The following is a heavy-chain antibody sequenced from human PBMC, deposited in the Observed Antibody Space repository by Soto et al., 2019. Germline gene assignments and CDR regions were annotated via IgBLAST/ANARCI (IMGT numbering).Heavy chain of an antibody. J-gene: IGHJ4*02. CDR1: GYTFTGYY. V-gene: IGHV1-2*02. CDR3: ARAAREYSYGTYFDY. CDR2: INPNSGGT. Sequence: QVQLVQSGAEVKKPGASVKVSCKASGYTFTGYYMHWVRQAPGQGLEWMGWINPNSGGTNYAQKFQGRVTMTRDTSISTAYMELSRLRSDDTAVYYCARAAREYSYGTYFDYWGQGTLVTVSS. D-gene: IGHD5-18*01.